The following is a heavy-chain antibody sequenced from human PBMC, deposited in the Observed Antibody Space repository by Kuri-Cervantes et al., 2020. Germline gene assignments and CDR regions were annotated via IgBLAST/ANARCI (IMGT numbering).Heavy chain of an antibody. Sequence: GGSLRLSCAASGFIFSSYWIHWVRQAPGKGVVWVSRINSEGSSTSYVDSVKGRFTISRDNAKNTLYLQMNSLRAEDTAVYYCARVAVVGANDYYFDYWVQGTLVTVSS. CDR2: INSEGSST. V-gene: IGHV3-74*01. CDR3: ARVAVVGANDYYFDY. D-gene: IGHD1-26*01. J-gene: IGHJ4*02. CDR1: GFIFSSYW.